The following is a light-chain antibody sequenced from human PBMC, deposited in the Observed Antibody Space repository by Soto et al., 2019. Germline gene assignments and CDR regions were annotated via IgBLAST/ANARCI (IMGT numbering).Light chain of an antibody. CDR1: QSVSSSY. J-gene: IGKJ2*01. V-gene: IGKV3-20*01. CDR2: DAS. CDR3: QQYGSSLYT. Sequence: EIVLTQSPGTLSLSPGERATLSCRASQSVSSSYLAWYQQKPGQAPRLLIYDASSRATGIPDRFSGSGSGTDFTLTISRLKTEDFAVYYCQQYGSSLYTFGQGTKLEIK.